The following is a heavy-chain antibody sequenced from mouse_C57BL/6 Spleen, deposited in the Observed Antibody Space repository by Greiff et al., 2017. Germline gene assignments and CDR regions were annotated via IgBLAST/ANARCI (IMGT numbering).Heavy chain of an antibody. J-gene: IGHJ3*01. V-gene: IGHV5-9*04. CDR1: GFTFSSYT. Sequence: EVQLVESGGGLVKPGGSLKLSCAASGFTFSSYTMSWVRQTPEKRLEWVATISGCGSNTNYPDSVKGQFTISRDNAKNTLYLQMSSLRSEDTAVYYCARHGNYYGCSSWFADWGQGPLVTASA. D-gene: IGHD1-1*01. CDR3: ARHGNYYGCSSWFAD. CDR2: ISGCGSNT.